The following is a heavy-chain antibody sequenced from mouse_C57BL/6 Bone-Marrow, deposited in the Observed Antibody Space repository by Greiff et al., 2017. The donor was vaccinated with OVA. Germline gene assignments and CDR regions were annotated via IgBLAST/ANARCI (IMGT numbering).Heavy chain of an antibody. Sequence: QVPLQQPGAELVKPGASVKLSCKASGYTFTSSWMPWVKQRPGRGLAWIGRIDPNSGGTKYNEKFKSTATLTVDTPSSTAYLQLSSLTSEDSAVNYCARERAIGDYDEAWFAYWGQGTLVTVSA. CDR2: IDPNSGGT. CDR3: ARERAIGDYDEAWFAY. D-gene: IGHD2-4*01. V-gene: IGHV1-72*01. J-gene: IGHJ3*01. CDR1: GYTFTSSW.